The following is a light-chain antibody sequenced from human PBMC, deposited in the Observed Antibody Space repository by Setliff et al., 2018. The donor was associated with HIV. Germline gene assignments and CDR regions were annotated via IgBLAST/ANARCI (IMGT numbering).Light chain of an antibody. CDR2: DVE. Sequence: VLTQPRSVSGPPGQSVTISCTGSSSDVGDYSYVSWYQQHPGKAPKVIIYDVEKRPSGVPERFSAARSGTTASLTISGLQADDEADYYCCSHAGTSFVFGIGTKVTVL. J-gene: IGLJ1*01. CDR1: SSDVGDYSY. CDR3: CSHAGTSFV. V-gene: IGLV2-11*01.